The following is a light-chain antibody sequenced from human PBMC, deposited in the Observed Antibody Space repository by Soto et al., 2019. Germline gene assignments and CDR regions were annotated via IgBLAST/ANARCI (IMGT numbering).Light chain of an antibody. CDR2: EVS. CDR3: SSYTSGSTLLV. CDR1: SSDVGGYNS. J-gene: IGLJ2*01. Sequence: QSVLTQPASVSGSPGQSITISCTGTSSDVGGYNSVSWYQQHPGKAPKLMIYEVSNRPSGVSNRFSGSKSGDTASLTISGLQAEDEADYYCSSYTSGSTLLVFGGGTQLTVL. V-gene: IGLV2-14*01.